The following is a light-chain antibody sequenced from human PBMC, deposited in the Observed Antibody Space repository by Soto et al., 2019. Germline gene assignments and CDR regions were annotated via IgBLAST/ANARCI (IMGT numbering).Light chain of an antibody. V-gene: IGKV3-20*01. CDR2: GAS. J-gene: IGKJ3*01. CDR1: QSVSSSY. CDR3: QQHGSSSFT. Sequence: EIVLTQSPGTLSLSPGERATLSCRASQSVSSSYLAWYQQKPGQAPRLLIYGASSRATGIPDRFSGSGSGTEFTLTISRLEPEDLAVYYCQQHGSSSFTLGPGTKVNIK.